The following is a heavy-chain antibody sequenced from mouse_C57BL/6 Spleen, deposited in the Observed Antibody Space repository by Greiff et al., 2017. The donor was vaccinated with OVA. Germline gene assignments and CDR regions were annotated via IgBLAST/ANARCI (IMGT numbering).Heavy chain of an antibody. CDR3: TRGGLRRFWYFDV. J-gene: IGHJ1*03. V-gene: IGHV1-15*01. Sequence: QVQLQQSGAELVRPGASVTLSCKASGYTFTDYEMHWVKQTPVHGLKWIGAIDPETGGTAYNQKFKGKAILTADKSSSTAYMELRSLTSEDSAVYYCTRGGLRRFWYFDVWGTGTTVTVSS. CDR2: IDPETGGT. D-gene: IGHD2-4*01. CDR1: GYTFTDYE.